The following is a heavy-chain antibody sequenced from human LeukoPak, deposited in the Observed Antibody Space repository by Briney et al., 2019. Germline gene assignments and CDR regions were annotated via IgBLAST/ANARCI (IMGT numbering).Heavy chain of an antibody. D-gene: IGHD1-26*01. CDR1: GFIFSNYA. CDR3: VKHNGWDLYNYRFDY. Sequence: GGSLRLSCAASGFIFSNYAMSWVRQAPGKGLEWVSTISKSGDGVFYADSVKGRFTISRDNSENTLFLQLNTLRADDTAVYYCVKHNGWDLYNYRFDYWGKGKLVTVSP. J-gene: IGHJ4*02. V-gene: IGHV3-23*01. CDR2: ISKSGDGV.